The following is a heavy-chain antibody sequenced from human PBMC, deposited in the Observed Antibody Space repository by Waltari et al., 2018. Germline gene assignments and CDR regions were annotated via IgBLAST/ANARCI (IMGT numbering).Heavy chain of an antibody. CDR1: GGTFNNYA. CDR2: MNPNSGNT. D-gene: IGHD6-6*01. V-gene: IGHV1-8*01. J-gene: IGHJ2*01. Sequence: QVQLVQSGAEVKKPGSSVKVSCKASGGTFNNYAVDWVRQAPGQGLEWMGWMNPNSGNTGYAQKFQGRVTMTRNTSISTAYMELSSLRSEDTAVYYCARDISYPGVTGYFDLWGRGTLVTVSS. CDR3: ARDISYPGVTGYFDL.